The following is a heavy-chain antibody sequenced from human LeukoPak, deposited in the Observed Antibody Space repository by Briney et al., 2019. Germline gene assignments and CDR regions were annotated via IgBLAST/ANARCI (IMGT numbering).Heavy chain of an antibody. CDR1: GYTFTSYD. D-gene: IGHD3-22*01. Sequence: ASVKVSCKSSGYTFTSYDINWVRQATGQGLEWMGWMNPNSGNTGYAQKFQGRVTMTRNTSISTAYMELSSLRSEDTAVYYCARVRGRLRKYYYDRNQEKGWCDPWAQGTLVSVSS. CDR3: ARVRGRLRKYYYDRNQEKGWCDP. J-gene: IGHJ5*02. V-gene: IGHV1-8*01. CDR2: MNPNSGNT.